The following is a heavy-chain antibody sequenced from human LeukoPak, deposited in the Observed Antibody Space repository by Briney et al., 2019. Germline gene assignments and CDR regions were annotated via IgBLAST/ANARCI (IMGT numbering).Heavy chain of an antibody. CDR1: GYTFTSYG. CDR3: ARDRVSDIVVRGFDP. D-gene: IGHD2-15*01. Sequence: GASVKVSCKASGYTFTSYGISWVRQAPGQGLEWMGWISAYNGNTNYAQKLQGRVTMTTDTSTSTAYMELRSLRSDDTAVYYCARDRVSDIVVRGFDPWGQGTLVTVSS. J-gene: IGHJ5*02. CDR2: ISAYNGNT. V-gene: IGHV1-18*01.